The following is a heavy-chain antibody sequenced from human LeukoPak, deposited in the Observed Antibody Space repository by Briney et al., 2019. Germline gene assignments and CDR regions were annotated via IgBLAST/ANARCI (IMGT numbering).Heavy chain of an antibody. CDR2: INHSGST. J-gene: IGHJ6*03. CDR3: ARVAVAGIGYYYYYMDV. D-gene: IGHD6-19*01. CDR1: GGSFSGYY. Sequence: SETLSLTCAVYGGSFSGYYWSWIRQPPGKGLEWIGEINHSGSTKYNPSLKSRVTISVDTSKNQFSLKLSSVTAADTAVYYCARVAVAGIGYYYYYMDVWGKGTTVTVSS. V-gene: IGHV4-34*01.